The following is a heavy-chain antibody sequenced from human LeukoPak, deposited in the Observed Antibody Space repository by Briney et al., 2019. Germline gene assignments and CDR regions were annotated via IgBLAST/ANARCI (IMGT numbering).Heavy chain of an antibody. Sequence: GGSLRLSCAASGFTFDDYTMHWVRQAPGKGLEWVSVISWDGAGTYYADSVKGRFTISRDNSKNSLYLQMNSLRAEDTAVYYCARDLGQYYDTSDNWFDPWGQGTLVTVSS. D-gene: IGHD3-22*01. CDR2: ISWDGAGT. V-gene: IGHV3-43*01. CDR1: GFTFDDYT. CDR3: ARDLGQYYDTSDNWFDP. J-gene: IGHJ5*02.